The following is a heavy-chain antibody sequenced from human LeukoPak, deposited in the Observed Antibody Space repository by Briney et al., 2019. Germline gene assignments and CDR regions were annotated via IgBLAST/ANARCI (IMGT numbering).Heavy chain of an antibody. CDR3: AKDRIVVIPPAILLDY. CDR2: ISYDGRNK. J-gene: IGHJ4*02. V-gene: IGHV3-30-3*02. D-gene: IGHD2-2*02. CDR1: GFTFSHYA. Sequence: GGSLRLSCAASGFTFSHYAMHWVRQAPGKGLEWVAVISYDGRNKYYADSVKGRFTISRDNAKNSLYLQMNSLRAEDTAVYFCAKDRIVVIPPAILLDYWGQGTLVTVSS.